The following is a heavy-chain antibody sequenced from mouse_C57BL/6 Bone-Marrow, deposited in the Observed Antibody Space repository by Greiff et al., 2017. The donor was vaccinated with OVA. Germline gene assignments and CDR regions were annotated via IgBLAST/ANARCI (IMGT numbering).Heavy chain of an antibody. CDR3: NYFAY. Sequence: EVKVEESGAELVRPGASVKLSCTASGFNIKDDYMHWVKQRPEQGLEWIGWIDPENGDTEYASKFQGKATITADTSSNTAYLQLSSLTSEDTAVYYCNYFAYWGQGTLVTVSA. J-gene: IGHJ3*01. D-gene: IGHD1-1*02. CDR1: GFNIKDDY. CDR2: IDPENGDT. V-gene: IGHV14-4*01.